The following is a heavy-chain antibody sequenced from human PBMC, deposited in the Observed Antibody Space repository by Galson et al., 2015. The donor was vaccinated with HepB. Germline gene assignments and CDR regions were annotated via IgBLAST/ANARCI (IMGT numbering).Heavy chain of an antibody. V-gene: IGHV3-30*04. J-gene: IGHJ4*02. CDR2: ISYDGSTE. CDR3: ARGGYDSSGFYYFDC. D-gene: IGHD3-22*01. CDR1: GFTFSSYP. Sequence: SLRLSCAASGFTFSSYPMHWVRQAPGKGLEWVAVISYDGSTEYYADSVKGRFTISRDKSKNTLYLQMNSLRAEDTAVYYCARGGYDSSGFYYFDCWGQGTLVAVSS.